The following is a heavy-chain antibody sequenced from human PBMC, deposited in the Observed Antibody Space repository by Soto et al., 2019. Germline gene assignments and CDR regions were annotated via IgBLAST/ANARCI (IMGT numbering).Heavy chain of an antibody. D-gene: IGHD4-4*01. CDR3: ARSVDYSKFQFYY. CDR2: TYYRSKWYN. J-gene: IGHJ4*01. V-gene: IGHV6-1*01. CDR1: GDSASSNSAA. Sequence: SQTLSLTCALSGDSASSNSAAWNRTRQSPSRGLEWLGRTYYRSKWYNDYAVSVKSRITINPDTSKNQFSLQLNSVTPEDTAAYFCARSVDYSKFQFYYWEQGTLVPVSA.